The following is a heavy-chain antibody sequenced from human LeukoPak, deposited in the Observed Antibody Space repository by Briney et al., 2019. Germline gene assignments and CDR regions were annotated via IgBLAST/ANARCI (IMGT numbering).Heavy chain of an antibody. Sequence: GGSLRLSCAASGFSFSSSAMTWVRQAPGKGLEWVSVISNSGGNTKYADSVKGRFTISRDNSKNTLYLQMNSLRAEDTAVYYCAKEIMETTYFDYWGQGTLVTVSS. J-gene: IGHJ4*02. CDR1: GFSFSSSA. CDR2: ISNSGGNT. CDR3: AKEIMETTYFDY. V-gene: IGHV3-23*01. D-gene: IGHD3-16*01.